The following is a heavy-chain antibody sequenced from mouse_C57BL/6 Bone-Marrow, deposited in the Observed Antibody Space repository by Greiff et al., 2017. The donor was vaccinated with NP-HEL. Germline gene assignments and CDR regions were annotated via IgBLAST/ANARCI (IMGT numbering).Heavy chain of an antibody. D-gene: IGHD2-4*01. V-gene: IGHV5-4*01. CDR2: ISDGGSYT. CDR1: GFTFSSYA. J-gene: IGHJ4*01. Sequence: EVQLVESGGGLVKPGGSLKLSCAASGFTFSSYAMSWVRQTPEKRLEWVATISDGGSYTYYPDNVKGRFTISRDNAKNNLYLQMSHLKSEDTARYYCARVYDYDHAMDYWGQGTSVTVSS. CDR3: ARVYDYDHAMDY.